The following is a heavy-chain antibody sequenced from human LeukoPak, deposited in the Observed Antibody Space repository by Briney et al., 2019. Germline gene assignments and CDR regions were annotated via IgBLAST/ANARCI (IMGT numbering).Heavy chain of an antibody. J-gene: IGHJ6*03. CDR1: GFKFSDYH. CDR3: ARSPFVVPPDTPWRHYYQFYMDV. CDR2: IAGSGTTI. Sequence: GGSLRLSCAVSGFKFSDYHMNWIRQPLGKGLEWVSHIAGSGTTIKYADSVKGRFTISRDDANNSLYLQMNSLRAEDTALYYCARSPFVVPPDTPWRHYYQFYMDVWGKGTTVTVSS. V-gene: IGHV3-11*04. D-gene: IGHD2-21*01.